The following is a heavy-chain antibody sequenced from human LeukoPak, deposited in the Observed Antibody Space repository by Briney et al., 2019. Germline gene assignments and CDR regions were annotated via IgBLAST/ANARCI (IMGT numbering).Heavy chain of an antibody. CDR1: DLTFSSNC. J-gene: IGHJ4*02. V-gene: IGHV3-53*01. CDR3: AKEAPRIAALFPD. CDR2: IYSDGST. D-gene: IGHD6-6*01. Sequence: PGGSLRLSCVASDLTFSSNCMSWVRQAPGKGLEWVSVIYSDGSTYYSDSVKGRFTISRDNSKNTLYLQMNSLRSEDTAVYYCAKEAPRIAALFPDWGQGTLVTVSS.